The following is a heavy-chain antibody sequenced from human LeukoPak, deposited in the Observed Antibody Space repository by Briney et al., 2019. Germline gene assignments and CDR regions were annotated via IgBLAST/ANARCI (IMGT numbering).Heavy chain of an antibody. CDR3: ARALAAAGSY. V-gene: IGHV3-7*01. D-gene: IGHD6-25*01. CDR1: GFTFSSYW. J-gene: IGHJ4*02. CDR2: INQDGSQK. Sequence: GGSLRLSCAASGFTFSSYWMHWVRQAPGKGLEWVANINQDGSQKYYVDSVKGRFTISRDNAKNSLYLQMNSLRAEDTVVYYCARALAAAGSYWGQGTLVTVSS.